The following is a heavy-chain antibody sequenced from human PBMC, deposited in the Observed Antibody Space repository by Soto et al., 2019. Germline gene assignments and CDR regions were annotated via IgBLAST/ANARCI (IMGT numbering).Heavy chain of an antibody. J-gene: IGHJ6*02. CDR2: IIPIFGTA. Sequence: SVKVSCKASGGTFSSYAISWVRQAPGQGLEWMGGIIPIFGTANYAQKFKGRVTITADESTSTAYMELSSLRSEDTAVYYCARGPYCGGDCYTWTLDKGGMDVWGQGTTVTVSS. V-gene: IGHV1-69*13. CDR1: GGTFSSYA. CDR3: ARGPYCGGDCYTWTLDKGGMDV. D-gene: IGHD2-21*02.